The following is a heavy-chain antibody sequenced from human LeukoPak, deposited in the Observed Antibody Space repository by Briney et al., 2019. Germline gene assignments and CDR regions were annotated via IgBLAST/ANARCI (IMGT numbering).Heavy chain of an antibody. CDR2: IYYSGST. Sequence: SETLSLTCTVSGGSVSSGSYYWSWIRQPPGKGLEWIGYIYYSGSTNYNPSLQSRVIISVDTSKNQFSLKLNSVTAADTAVYYCARGAPGFDYWGQGTLVTVSS. CDR1: GGSVSSGSYY. J-gene: IGHJ4*02. D-gene: IGHD1-26*01. V-gene: IGHV4-61*01. CDR3: ARGAPGFDY.